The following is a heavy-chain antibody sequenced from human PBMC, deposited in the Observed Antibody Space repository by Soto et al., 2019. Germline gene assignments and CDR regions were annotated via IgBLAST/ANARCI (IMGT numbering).Heavy chain of an antibody. V-gene: IGHV4-30-4*01. J-gene: IGHJ6*02. D-gene: IGHD3-3*02. CDR1: SGSISSSDYY. Sequence: QVQLQESGPGLVKPSQTLSLTCSVSSGSISSSDYYWSLIRQPPGKGLEWIGYINYSGRTYYKPSLKSRVSIXCXTPXNQFSLRRTSVTAADPAVYFCARFSTLGKDYGVDVWGQGTTVTVSS. CDR3: ARFSTLGKDYGVDV. CDR2: INYSGRT.